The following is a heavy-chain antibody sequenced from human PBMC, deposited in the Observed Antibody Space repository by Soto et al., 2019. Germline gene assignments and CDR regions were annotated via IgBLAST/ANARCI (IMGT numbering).Heavy chain of an antibody. Sequence: QVQLLQSGAEVKKPGSSVRVSCEASGGTFRTYAISWVRQAPGQGLEWMGEIIPIFGTVNYAQKFQGRVTINADESTTTVYMDLRSLRSVDTAVYYCAKGAVAGTPTSYYYYGMDVWGQGTTVTVSS. CDR1: GGTFRTYA. CDR3: AKGAVAGTPTSYYYYGMDV. CDR2: IIPIFGTV. V-gene: IGHV1-69*12. J-gene: IGHJ6*02. D-gene: IGHD6-19*01.